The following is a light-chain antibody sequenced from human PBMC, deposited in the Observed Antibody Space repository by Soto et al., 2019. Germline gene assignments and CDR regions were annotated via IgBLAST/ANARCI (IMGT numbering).Light chain of an antibody. Sequence: DIQMTQSPSTLSASLGDRVTITCRASQSITTWLAWYQQKPGKAPKLLIYKAINLQSGVPSRFSGSGSGTEFTLTISSLQPDDFGTYYCQRYNDYQYVFGQGTKLDMK. CDR1: QSITTW. J-gene: IGKJ2*01. CDR2: KAI. V-gene: IGKV1-5*03. CDR3: QRYNDYQYV.